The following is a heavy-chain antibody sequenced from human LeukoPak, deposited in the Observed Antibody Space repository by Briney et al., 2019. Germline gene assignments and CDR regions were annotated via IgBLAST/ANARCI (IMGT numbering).Heavy chain of an antibody. CDR2: INPSGGST. CDR3: AREGSSGNWFDP. V-gene: IGHV1-46*01. CDR1: GYTFTSYY. D-gene: IGHD3-10*01. Sequence: ASVKVSCKASGYTFTSYYMHWVRQAPGQGLEWMGIINPSGGSTSYAQKFQGRVTMTRDTSTSTVYMELNSPRSEDTAVYYCAREGSSGNWFDPWGQGTLVTVSS. J-gene: IGHJ5*02.